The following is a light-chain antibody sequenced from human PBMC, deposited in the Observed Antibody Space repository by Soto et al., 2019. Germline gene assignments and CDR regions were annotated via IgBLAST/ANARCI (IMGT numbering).Light chain of an antibody. V-gene: IGLV2-14*01. CDR2: DVS. CDR1: SSDVGGYNY. CDR3: SSYTSSSTHDV. J-gene: IGLJ1*01. Sequence: QSALTQPASVSGSPGQSITISCTGTSSDVGGYNYVSWYQQHPGKAPKLMIYDVSNRPSGVSNRFSGSKSGNTASLTISGLQAADEADYYCSSYTSSSTHDVFGTGTKLTVL.